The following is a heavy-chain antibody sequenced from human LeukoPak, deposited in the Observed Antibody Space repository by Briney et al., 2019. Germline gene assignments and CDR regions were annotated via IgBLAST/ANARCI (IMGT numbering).Heavy chain of an antibody. D-gene: IGHD6-13*01. Sequence: SETLSLTCTVSGYSISSGYYWGWIRQPPGKGLEWIGSIYHSGSTYYNPSLKSRVTISVDTSKNQFSLKLSSVTAADTAVYYCADLTAGTGTSWGQGTLVTVSS. V-gene: IGHV4-38-2*02. CDR3: ADLTAGTGTS. CDR2: IYHSGST. CDR1: GYSISSGYY. J-gene: IGHJ4*02.